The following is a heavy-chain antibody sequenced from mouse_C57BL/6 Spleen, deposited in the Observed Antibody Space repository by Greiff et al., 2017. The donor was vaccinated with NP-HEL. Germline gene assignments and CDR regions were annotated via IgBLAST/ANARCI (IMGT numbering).Heavy chain of an antibody. J-gene: IGHJ2*01. V-gene: IGHV5-6*01. CDR1: GFTFSSYG. Sequence: EVKLMESGGDLVKPGGSLKLSCAASGFTFSSYGMSWVRQTPDKRLEWVATISSGGSYTYYPDSVKGRFTISRDNAKNTLYLQMSSLKSEDTAMYYCARLLYYFDYWGQGTTLTVSS. CDR2: ISSGGSYT. CDR3: ARLLYYFDY.